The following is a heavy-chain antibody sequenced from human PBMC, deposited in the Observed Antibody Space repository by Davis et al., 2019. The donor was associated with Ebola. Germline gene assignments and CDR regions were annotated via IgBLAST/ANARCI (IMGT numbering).Heavy chain of an antibody. CDR1: GYSFINYW. D-gene: IGHD2-2*01. CDR2: IYPGDSDT. J-gene: IGHJ4*02. CDR3: ARQGTTSWDS. V-gene: IGHV5-51*01. Sequence: GESLKISCKGSGYSFINYWIGWVRRMPGRGLEWVGIIYPGDSDTRYSPSFQGQVTISGDKSISTAYLEWSSLKASDTATYYCARQGTTSWDSWGQGTLVTVSS.